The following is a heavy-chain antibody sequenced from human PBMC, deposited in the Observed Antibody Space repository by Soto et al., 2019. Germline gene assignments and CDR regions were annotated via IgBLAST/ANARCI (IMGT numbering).Heavy chain of an antibody. CDR2: IYYSGST. J-gene: IGHJ3*02. D-gene: IGHD3-3*01. CDR1: GGSISSGDYY. Sequence: SETLSLTCTVSGGSISSGDYYWSWIRQPPGKGLEWIGYIYYSGSTYYNPSLKSRVTISVDTSKNQFSLKLSSVTAADTAVYYCARPAVYDFWSGYDAAFDIWGQGTMVTVSS. V-gene: IGHV4-30-4*01. CDR3: ARPAVYDFWSGYDAAFDI.